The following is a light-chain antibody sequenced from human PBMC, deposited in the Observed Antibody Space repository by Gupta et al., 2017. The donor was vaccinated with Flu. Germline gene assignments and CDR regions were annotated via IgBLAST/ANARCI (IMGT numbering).Light chain of an antibody. V-gene: IGKV4-1*01. CDR1: KSVLYSSNNKNY. CDR2: WAS. Sequence: RGGRATINCKSSKSVLYSSNNKNYLAWYQQKPGQPPKLRIYWASTRESGVPDRFSGSGSETDFTLTISSLQAEDVAVYYCQQYYSTPQTFGQGTKVEIK. CDR3: QQYYSTPQT. J-gene: IGKJ1*01.